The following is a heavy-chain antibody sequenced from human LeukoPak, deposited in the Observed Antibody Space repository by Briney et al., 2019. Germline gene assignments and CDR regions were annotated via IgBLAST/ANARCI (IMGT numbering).Heavy chain of an antibody. J-gene: IGHJ4*02. D-gene: IGHD3-22*01. CDR1: GGSFSGYY. V-gene: IGHV4-34*01. CDR3: ARHFVYDNNGYYFPPPPPY. Sequence: SETLSLTCAVYGGSFSGYYWSWIRQPPGKGLEWIGEINHSGSTNYNPSLKSRVTISVDTSKNQFSLKLSSVTAADTAVYYCARHFVYDNNGYYFPPPPPYWGQGTLVTVSS. CDR2: INHSGST.